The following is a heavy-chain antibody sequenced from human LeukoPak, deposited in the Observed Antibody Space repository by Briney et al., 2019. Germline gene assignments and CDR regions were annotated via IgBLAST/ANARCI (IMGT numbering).Heavy chain of an antibody. Sequence: PGGSLRLSCAASGFTVSKNYMSWIRQAPGKGLEWVSLIYTGGTTYYADSVQDRFTISRDTSKNIVYLQTNSLSAEDTAVYYCAGADASTWHGAKYWGQGTLVTVSS. CDR3: AGADASTWHGAKY. CDR1: GFTVSKNY. D-gene: IGHD6-13*01. J-gene: IGHJ4*02. V-gene: IGHV3-66*01. CDR2: IYTGGTT.